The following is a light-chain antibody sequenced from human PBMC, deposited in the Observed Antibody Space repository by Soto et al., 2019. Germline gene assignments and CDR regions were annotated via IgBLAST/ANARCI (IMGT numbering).Light chain of an antibody. Sequence: EIVLTHSPATLSLSPGEGATLSCRASQSVDTSLAWHQQRRGQAPRLLIYDASKRATGIPARFSGSGSGTDFTLTISGLEPEDFAVSYCHQSNNWPLYTFGQGTKLESK. CDR1: QSVDTS. CDR3: HQSNNWPLYT. V-gene: IGKV3-11*01. CDR2: DAS. J-gene: IGKJ2*01.